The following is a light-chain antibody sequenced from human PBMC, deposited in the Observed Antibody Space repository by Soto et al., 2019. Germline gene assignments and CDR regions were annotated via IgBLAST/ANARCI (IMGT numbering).Light chain of an antibody. V-gene: IGLV2-8*01. CDR1: NSDVGGYKY. Sequence: QSVLSQPPSAAGSPGQSVTISCTGTNSDVGGYKYVSWYQQHPGKAPKIMIYEINKRSSGVPDRFWGSKSGNTASLTISGLQAEYEAEYSSCSYAVTFYVFGTGTVLTVL. CDR3: CSYAVTFYV. J-gene: IGLJ1*01. CDR2: EIN.